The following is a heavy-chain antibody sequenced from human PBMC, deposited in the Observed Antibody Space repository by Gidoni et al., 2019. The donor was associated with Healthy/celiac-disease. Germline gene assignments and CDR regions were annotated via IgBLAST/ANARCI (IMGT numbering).Heavy chain of an antibody. V-gene: IGHV3-13*01. CDR3: ARGVYSSSWLDY. D-gene: IGHD6-13*01. Sequence: EVQLVESGGGLVQPGGSLSLSCAASGFTFSSYDMHWVRQAKGKGLEWVSAIGPAGDTYNPVSVKGRFTISRENAKNSLYLQRNSLRAGDTAVYYCARGVYSSSWLDYWGQGTLVTVSS. CDR2: IGPAGDT. CDR1: GFTFSSYD. J-gene: IGHJ4*02.